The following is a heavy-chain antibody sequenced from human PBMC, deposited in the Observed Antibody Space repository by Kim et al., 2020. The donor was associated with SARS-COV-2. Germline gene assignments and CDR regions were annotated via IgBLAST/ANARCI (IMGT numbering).Heavy chain of an antibody. Sequence: DSVKGRFTISRDNAKSSLYLQMNSLRDEDTAVYYCARGYCSSTSCFLGDYWGQGTLVTVSS. J-gene: IGHJ4*02. V-gene: IGHV3-48*02. D-gene: IGHD2-2*01. CDR3: ARGYCSSTSCFLGDY.